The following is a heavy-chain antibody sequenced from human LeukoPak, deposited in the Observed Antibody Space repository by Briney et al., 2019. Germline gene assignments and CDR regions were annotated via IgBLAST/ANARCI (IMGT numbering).Heavy chain of an antibody. D-gene: IGHD3-22*01. V-gene: IGHV3-23*01. CDR2: TSGSGGST. Sequence: PGGSLRLSCAASGFTFSSYAMSWVRQAPGKGLEWVSATSGSGGSTYYADSVKGRFTISRDNSKNTLYLQMNSLRAEDTAVYYCARVRLGTDYYDSSGYYGYWGQGTLVTVSS. CDR1: GFTFSSYA. CDR3: ARVRLGTDYYDSSGYYGY. J-gene: IGHJ4*02.